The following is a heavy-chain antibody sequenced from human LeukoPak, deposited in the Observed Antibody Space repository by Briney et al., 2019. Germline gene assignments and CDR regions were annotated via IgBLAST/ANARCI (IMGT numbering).Heavy chain of an antibody. CDR2: IIPIFGTA. CDR1: RGTFSSYA. J-gene: IGHJ6*02. V-gene: IGHV1-69*13. D-gene: IGHD3-10*01. CDR3: ARASGSGSLDYGMDV. Sequence: GASVKVSCKASRGTFSSYAISWVRQAPGQGLEWMGGIIPIFGTANYAQKFQGRVTITADESTSTAYMELSSLRSEDTAVYYCARASGSGSLDYGMDVWGQGTTVTVSS.